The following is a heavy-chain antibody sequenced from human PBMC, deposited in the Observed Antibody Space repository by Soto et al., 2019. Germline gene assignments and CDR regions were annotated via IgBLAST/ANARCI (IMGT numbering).Heavy chain of an antibody. D-gene: IGHD5-12*01. J-gene: IGHJ4*02. Sequence: GGSLRLSCAASGFTFDDYAMHWVRQAPGKGLEWVSGISWNSGSIGYADSVKGRFTISRDNAKNSLYLQMNSLRAEDTALYYCAKDIYSGYVSSVVDYWGQGTLVTVSS. CDR3: AKDIYSGYVSSVVDY. CDR2: ISWNSGSI. V-gene: IGHV3-9*01. CDR1: GFTFDDYA.